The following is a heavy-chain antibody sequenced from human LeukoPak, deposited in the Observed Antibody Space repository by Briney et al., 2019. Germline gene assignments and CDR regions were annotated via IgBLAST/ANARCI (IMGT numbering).Heavy chain of an antibody. CDR3: VRGHTGTIFGAVPVNPLGY. V-gene: IGHV3-74*01. CDR2: DHDNERSA. CDR1: GFSFSGHW. D-gene: IGHD3-3*01. Sequence: GGSLRLSCEGSGFSFSGHWMHWVRQAPRKGLVWVSRDHDNERSASYGDSVRGRFTISKDNARNILYLQMDSLRVEDTAVYYCVRGHTGTIFGAVPVNPLGYWGQGTLVTVSS. J-gene: IGHJ4*02.